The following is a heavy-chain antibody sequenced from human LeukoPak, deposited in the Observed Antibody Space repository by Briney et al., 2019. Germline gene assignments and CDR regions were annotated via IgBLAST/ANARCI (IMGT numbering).Heavy chain of an antibody. Sequence: SETLSLTCTVSGGSISSGGYYWSWIRQPPGKGLEWIGYIYHSGSTYYNPSLKSRVTISVDRSKNQFPLKLSSVTAADTAVYYCARAYDYSNYANWFDPWGQGTLVTVSS. CDR2: IYHSGST. V-gene: IGHV4-30-2*01. D-gene: IGHD4-11*01. J-gene: IGHJ5*02. CDR3: ARAYDYSNYANWFDP. CDR1: GGSISSGGYY.